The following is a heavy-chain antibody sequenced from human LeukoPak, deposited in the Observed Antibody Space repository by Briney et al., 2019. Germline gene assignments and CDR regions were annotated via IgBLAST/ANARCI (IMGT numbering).Heavy chain of an antibody. V-gene: IGHV3-33*08. J-gene: IGHJ6*03. Sequence: GGSLRLSCAASGFTFSSYEMNWVRQAPGKGLEWVAVIWYDGSNKYYADSVKGRFTISRDNSKNTLYLQMNSLRAEDTAVYYCARAGRPYYDFWSGYFATQNYYYYMDVWGKGTTVTVSS. D-gene: IGHD3-3*01. CDR2: IWYDGSNK. CDR1: GFTFSSYE. CDR3: ARAGRPYYDFWSGYFATQNYYYYMDV.